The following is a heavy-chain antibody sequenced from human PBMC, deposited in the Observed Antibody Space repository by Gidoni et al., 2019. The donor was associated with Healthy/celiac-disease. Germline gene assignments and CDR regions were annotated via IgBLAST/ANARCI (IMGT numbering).Heavy chain of an antibody. CDR3: ARGTTVTPSDAFDI. D-gene: IGHD4-17*01. V-gene: IGHV5-51*01. J-gene: IGHJ3*02. CDR1: GYRFTSYW. Sequence: VPLVQSGAEVHKPGASLKISCKGSGYRFTSYWIGWVRQMPGKGLEWMGIVYPGDSDTRYSPSFQGKVTISADKSISTAYLQWSSLKASDTAMYYCARGTTVTPSDAFDIWGQGTMVTVSS. CDR2: VYPGDSDT.